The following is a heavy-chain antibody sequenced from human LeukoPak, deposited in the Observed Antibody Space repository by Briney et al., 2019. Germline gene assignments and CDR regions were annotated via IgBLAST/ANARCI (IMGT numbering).Heavy chain of an antibody. Sequence: SETLSLTCTVSGGSISDYSWSWIRQPPGKGLEWIGNIYYSGSANHNPSLKSRVTISRDTSKNQFSLKLTSVTTADTAVYYCTRQEGRTEHPSSWYFYYYGMDVWGQGTTVTVSS. V-gene: IGHV4-59*01. CDR1: GGSISDYS. D-gene: IGHD6-13*01. J-gene: IGHJ6*02. CDR2: IYYSGSA. CDR3: TRQEGRTEHPSSWYFYYYGMDV.